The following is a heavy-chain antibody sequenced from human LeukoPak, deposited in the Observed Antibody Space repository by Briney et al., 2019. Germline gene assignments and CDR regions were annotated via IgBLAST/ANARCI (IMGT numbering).Heavy chain of an antibody. V-gene: IGHV3-30*18. Sequence: GGSLRLSCAASGFTFSSYGMHWVRQAPGKGLEWVAVISYDGSNKYYADSVKGRFTISRDNSKNTLYLQMNSLRAEDTAVYYCAKAPGDGVVXXWPVYWGQGTLVTVSS. CDR2: ISYDGSNK. CDR1: GFTFSSYG. J-gene: IGHJ4*02. D-gene: IGHD3-3*01. CDR3: AKAPGDGVVXXWPVY.